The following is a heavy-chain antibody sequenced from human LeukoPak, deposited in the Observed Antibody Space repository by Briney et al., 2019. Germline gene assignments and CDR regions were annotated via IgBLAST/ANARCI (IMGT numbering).Heavy chain of an antibody. CDR2: IYKSGST. CDR3: ARLSTGPYGLGAFDI. J-gene: IGHJ3*02. Sequence: SETLSLTCTVSGGSISSYYWSWIRQPPGKGLEWIGNIYKSGSTNYNPSLKSRVTMSVDTSKNQFSLRLNSVTAADTAVYYCARLSTGPYGLGAFDIWGQGTMVTVSP. D-gene: IGHD1-1*01. V-gene: IGHV4-59*08. CDR1: GGSISSYY.